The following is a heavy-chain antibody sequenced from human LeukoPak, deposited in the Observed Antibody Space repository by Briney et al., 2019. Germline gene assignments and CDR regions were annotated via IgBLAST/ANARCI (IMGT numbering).Heavy chain of an antibody. J-gene: IGHJ4*02. V-gene: IGHV1-24*01. CDR2: FDPEDGET. D-gene: IGHD5-12*01. Sequence: GASVKVSCKVSGYTLTELSMHWVRQAPGKGLEWMGGFDPEDGETIYAQKFQGRVIMTEDTSTDTAYMELSSLRSEDTAVYYCATVSSGYPDAFDYWGQGTLVTVSS. CDR3: ATVSSGYPDAFDY. CDR1: GYTLTELS.